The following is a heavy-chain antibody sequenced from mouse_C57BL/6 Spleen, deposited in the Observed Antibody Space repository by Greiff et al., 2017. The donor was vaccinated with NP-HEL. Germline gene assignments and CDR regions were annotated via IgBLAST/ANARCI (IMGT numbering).Heavy chain of an antibody. D-gene: IGHD1-1*01. V-gene: IGHV2-2*01. CDR2: IWSGGST. CDR1: GFSLTSYG. Sequence: VKLMESGPGLVQPSQSLSITCTVSGFSLTSYGVHWVRQSPGKGLEWLGVIWSGGSTYYNAAFISRLSISKDNSKSQVFFKMNSLQADDTAIYYWASNKIHYYGSRVDAMDYWGQGTSVTVSS. J-gene: IGHJ4*01. CDR3: ASNKIHYYGSRVDAMDY.